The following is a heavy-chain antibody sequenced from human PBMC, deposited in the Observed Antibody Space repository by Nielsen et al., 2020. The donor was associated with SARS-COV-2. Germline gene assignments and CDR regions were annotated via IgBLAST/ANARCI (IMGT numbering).Heavy chain of an antibody. J-gene: IGHJ4*02. D-gene: IGHD6-19*01. Sequence: GGSLRLSCAASGFTFSDFYMSWIRQAPGKGLEWLSYISSSGSTIYYADSVKGRFTISRDNSKNTLYLQMNSLRAEDTAVYYCARDLPSLIAVAGMVNYWGQGTLVTVSS. CDR2: ISSSGSTI. CDR3: ARDLPSLIAVAGMVNY. V-gene: IGHV3-11*04. CDR1: GFTFSDFY.